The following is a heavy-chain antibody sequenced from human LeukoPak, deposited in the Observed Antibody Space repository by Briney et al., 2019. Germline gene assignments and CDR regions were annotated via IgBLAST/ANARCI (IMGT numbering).Heavy chain of an antibody. CDR1: GYSISSGYC. Sequence: SETLSLTCTVSGYSISSGYCWGWIRQPPGKGLEWIGSIYHSGSTYYNPSLKSRVTISVDTSKNQFSLKLSSVTAADTAVYYCARTSSVLPFDYWGQGTLVTVSS. J-gene: IGHJ4*02. D-gene: IGHD3-10*01. V-gene: IGHV4-38-2*02. CDR3: ARTSSVLPFDY. CDR2: IYHSGST.